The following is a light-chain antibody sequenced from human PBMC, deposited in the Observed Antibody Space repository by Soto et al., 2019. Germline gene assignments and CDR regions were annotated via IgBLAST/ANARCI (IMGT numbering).Light chain of an antibody. CDR2: RAS. CDR1: QSLGGN. J-gene: IGKJ5*01. CDR3: QQYNNWPPIT. V-gene: IGKV3-15*01. Sequence: EIVMTQSPAPLAVSPGDTATLSCRSSQSLGGNLAWYQQKPGQGPRLLIFRASSRATGVPARFSASGSGTEFTLTISGLQSEDFAVYYCQQYNNWPPITFGQGTRLEIK.